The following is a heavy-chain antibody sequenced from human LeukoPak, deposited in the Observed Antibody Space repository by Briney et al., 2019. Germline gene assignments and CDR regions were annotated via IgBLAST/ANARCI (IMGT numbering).Heavy chain of an antibody. D-gene: IGHD3-10*01. CDR3: ARGRRIRVRGVIPYFDY. CDR2: INHSGST. Sequence: PSETLSLTCAVYGGSFSGYYWSWIRQPPGKGLEWIGEINHSGSTNYNPSLKSRVTISVDTSKNQFSLKLSSATAADTAVYYCARGRRIRVRGVIPYFDYWGQGTLVTVSS. V-gene: IGHV4-34*01. J-gene: IGHJ4*02. CDR1: GGSFSGYY.